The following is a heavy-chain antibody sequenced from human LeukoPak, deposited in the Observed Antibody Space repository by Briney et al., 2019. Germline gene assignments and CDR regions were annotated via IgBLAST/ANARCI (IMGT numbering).Heavy chain of an antibody. CDR3: ARQPYDFWSGYRTGRDWYFDL. Sequence: SETLSLTCTVSGVSSSSYYWSWIRQPPGKGLEWIGYIYYSGSTNYNPSLKSRVTISVDTSKNQFSLKLSSVTAADTAVYYCARQPYDFWSGYRTGRDWYFDLWGRGTLVTVSS. CDR2: IYYSGST. D-gene: IGHD3-3*01. J-gene: IGHJ2*01. CDR1: GVSSSSYY. V-gene: IGHV4-59*01.